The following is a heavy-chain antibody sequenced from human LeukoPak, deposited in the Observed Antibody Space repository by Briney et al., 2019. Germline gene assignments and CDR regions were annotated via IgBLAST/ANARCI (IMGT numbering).Heavy chain of an antibody. J-gene: IGHJ4*02. V-gene: IGHV3-23*01. Sequence: GGSLRLSCAASGFTFRTYTMHWVRQAPGKGLEWVSALGGSVINTYYADSVKGRFTISRDNSKNTLYLQMNRLGAEDTAVYYCAKEMAHSPHSSGTYWSDGGVGLDYWGEGTLVTVSS. CDR1: GFTFRTYT. D-gene: IGHD3-10*01. CDR3: AKEMAHSPHSSGTYWSDGGVGLDY. CDR2: LGGSVINT.